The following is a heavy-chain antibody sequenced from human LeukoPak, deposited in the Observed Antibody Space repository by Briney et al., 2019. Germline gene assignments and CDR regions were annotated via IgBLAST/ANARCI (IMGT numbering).Heavy chain of an antibody. CDR2: IYWDDDK. D-gene: IGHD3-10*01. CDR1: GFSLSTSGVG. V-gene: IGHV2-5*02. Sequence: GSGPTLVKPTQTLTLTCTFSGFSLSTSGVGVGWIRQPPGKALEWLALIYWDDDKRYSPSLKSRLTITKDTSKNQVVLTMTNMDPVDTATYYCALYYGSGSYFWVEYNWFDPWGQGTLVTVSS. CDR3: ALYYGSGSYFWVEYNWFDP. J-gene: IGHJ5*02.